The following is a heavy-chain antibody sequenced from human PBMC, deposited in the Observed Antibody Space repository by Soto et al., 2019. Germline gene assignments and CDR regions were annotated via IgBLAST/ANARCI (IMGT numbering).Heavy chain of an antibody. CDR1: GYTFTSYA. CDR3: ARGPGDEDDYYGMDV. D-gene: IGHD7-27*01. V-gene: IGHV1-3*01. J-gene: IGHJ6*02. CDR2: INAGNGNT. Sequence: ASVKVSCKASGYTFTSYAMHWVRQAPGQRLEWMGWINAGNGNTKYSQKFQGRVTMTRDTSASTAYMELSSLRSEDTAVYYCARGPGDEDDYYGMDVWGQGTTVTVSS.